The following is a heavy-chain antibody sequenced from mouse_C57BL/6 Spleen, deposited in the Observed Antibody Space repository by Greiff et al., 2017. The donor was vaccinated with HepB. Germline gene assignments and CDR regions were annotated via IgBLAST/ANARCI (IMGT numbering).Heavy chain of an antibody. CDR1: GYTFTSYG. Sequence: QVHVKQSGAELARPGASVKLSCKASGYTFTSYGISWVKQRTGQGLEWIGEIYPRSGNTYYNEKFKGKATLTADKSSSTAYMELRSLTSEDSAVYFCARYRSGSYAMDYWGQGTSVTVSS. CDR3: ARYRSGSYAMDY. V-gene: IGHV1-81*01. D-gene: IGHD1-2*01. J-gene: IGHJ4*01. CDR2: IYPRSGNT.